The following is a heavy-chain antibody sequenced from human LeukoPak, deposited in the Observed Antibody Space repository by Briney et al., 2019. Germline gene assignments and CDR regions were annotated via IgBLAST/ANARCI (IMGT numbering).Heavy chain of an antibody. V-gene: IGHV1-46*01. J-gene: IGHJ5*02. Sequence: ASVKVSCKASGYTFTSYYMHWVRQAPGQGLEWMGIINPSGGSTSYAQKFQGRVTMTRDTSTSTVYTELSSLRSEDTAVYYCARDSIDSSGYYYTYHWGQGTLVTVSS. CDR1: GYTFTSYY. CDR2: INPSGGST. D-gene: IGHD3-22*01. CDR3: ARDSIDSSGYYYTYH.